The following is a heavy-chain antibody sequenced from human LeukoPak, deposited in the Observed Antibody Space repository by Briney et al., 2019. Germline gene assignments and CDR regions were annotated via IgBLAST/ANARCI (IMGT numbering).Heavy chain of an antibody. Sequence: ASVKVSCKASGYTFTGYYMHWVRQAPGQGLEWMGWINPNSGGTNYAQKFQGRVTMTRDTSISTAYMELSSLRSEDTAVYYCARDDYGGNSGVSKFDPWGQGTLVTVSS. CDR3: ARDDYGGNSGVSKFDP. CDR1: GYTFTGYY. J-gene: IGHJ5*02. D-gene: IGHD4-23*01. V-gene: IGHV1-2*02. CDR2: INPNSGGT.